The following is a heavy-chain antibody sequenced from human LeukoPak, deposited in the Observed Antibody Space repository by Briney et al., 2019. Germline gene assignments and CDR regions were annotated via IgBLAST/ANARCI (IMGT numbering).Heavy chain of an antibody. V-gene: IGHV4-4*07. CDR1: GGSISSYY. CDR3: ARQYSDILTGYHRGELYWYFDL. D-gene: IGHD3-9*01. J-gene: IGHJ2*01. CDR2: IYSSGST. Sequence: PSETLSLTCTVPGGSISSYYWSWIRQPAGKGLEWIGRIYSSGSTNYNPSLKSRVTISLDTSKNQFSLKLSSVTAADTAVYYCARQYSDILTGYHRGELYWYFDLWGRGTLVTVSS.